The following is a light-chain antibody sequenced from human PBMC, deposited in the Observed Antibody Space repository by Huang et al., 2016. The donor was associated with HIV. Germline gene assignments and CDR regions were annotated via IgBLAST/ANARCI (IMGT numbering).Light chain of an antibody. J-gene: IGKJ1*01. Sequence: EIVMTQSPDTLSVSPGERVSLSCRASQSVSSSLAWYQQKPGQSPRLVFYDESTRAPGIPARFRGSGSGTDFTLTITSLQSEDVAFYYCQQYSDWPRGTFGQGTRVEIK. V-gene: IGKV3-15*01. CDR1: QSVSSS. CDR2: DES. CDR3: QQYSDWPRGT.